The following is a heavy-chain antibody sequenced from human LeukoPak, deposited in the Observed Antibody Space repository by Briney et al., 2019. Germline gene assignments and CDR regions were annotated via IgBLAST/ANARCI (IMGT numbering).Heavy chain of an antibody. J-gene: IGHJ4*02. CDR1: GFTFSSYD. CDR2: IGTAGDT. D-gene: IGHD5-24*01. Sequence: PGGSLRLSCAASGFTFSSYDMHWVRQPTGKGLEWVSAIGTAGDTYYSHSVKGRFTISRENAKNSLYLHMNSLSAGDTAVYYCARAAGEMATIRYWGQGTLVTVSS. CDR3: ARAAGEMATIRY. V-gene: IGHV3-13*01.